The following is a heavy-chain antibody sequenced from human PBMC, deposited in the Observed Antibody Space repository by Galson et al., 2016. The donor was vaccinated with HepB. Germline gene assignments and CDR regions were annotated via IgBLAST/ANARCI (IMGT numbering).Heavy chain of an antibody. CDR3: SVYCGSENCYSPSFF. D-gene: IGHD2-15*01. J-gene: IGHJ4*02. CDR2: IKRKADGGTT. CDR1: GLTFSNAW. Sequence: SLRLSCAASGLTFSNAWMSWVRQAPGKGLEYIGRIKRKADGGTTDYAAPVKGRFTISRDDSKNTLYLQMDSLKIEDTGVYYCSVYCGSENCYSPSFFWGQGTLVTVSS. V-gene: IGHV3-15*01.